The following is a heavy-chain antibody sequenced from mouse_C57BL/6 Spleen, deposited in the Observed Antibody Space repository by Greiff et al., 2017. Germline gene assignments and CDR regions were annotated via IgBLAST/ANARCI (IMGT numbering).Heavy chain of an antibody. CDR3: ARWGDYDRDY. Sequence: QVQLQQPGAELVRPGSSVKLSCKASGYTFTSYWMDWVKQRPGQGLEWIGNIYPSDSETHYNQKFKDKATLTVDKSSSTAYMQLSSLTSEDSAVYYCARWGDYDRDYWGQGTTLTVSS. D-gene: IGHD2-4*01. CDR2: IYPSDSET. CDR1: GYTFTSYW. J-gene: IGHJ2*01. V-gene: IGHV1-61*01.